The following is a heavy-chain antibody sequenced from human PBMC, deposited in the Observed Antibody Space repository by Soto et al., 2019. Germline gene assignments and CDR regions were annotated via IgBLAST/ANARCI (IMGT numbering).Heavy chain of an antibody. V-gene: IGHV3-30-3*01. CDR2: TSCDGVDK. CDR1: GFTFSNYA. CDR3: AKARGGNSCYDFVIHY. J-gene: IGHJ4*02. D-gene: IGHD5-12*01. Sequence: PGGSLRRPCAGTGFTFSNYASHWVRHAPGKGLQWVAGTSCDGVDKNYASCVRDRLTISRDNSQNTGFLQLNSLTAEVTAIYYCAKARGGNSCYDFVIHYWGQGALVTVAS.